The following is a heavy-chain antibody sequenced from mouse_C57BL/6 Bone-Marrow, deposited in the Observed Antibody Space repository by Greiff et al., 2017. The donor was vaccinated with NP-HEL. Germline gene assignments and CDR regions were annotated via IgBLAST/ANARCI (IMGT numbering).Heavy chain of an antibody. V-gene: IGHV1-59*01. CDR1: GYTFTSYW. J-gene: IGHJ4*01. CDR2: IDPSDSYT. Sequence: VKLQQPGAELVRPGTSVKLSCKASGYTFTSYWMHWVKQRPGQGLEWIGVIDPSDSYTNYNQKFKGKATLTVDTSSSTAYMQLSSLTSEDSAVYYCAREGFLFYYAMDYWGQGTSVTVSS. CDR3: AREGFLFYYAMDY. D-gene: IGHD3-3*01.